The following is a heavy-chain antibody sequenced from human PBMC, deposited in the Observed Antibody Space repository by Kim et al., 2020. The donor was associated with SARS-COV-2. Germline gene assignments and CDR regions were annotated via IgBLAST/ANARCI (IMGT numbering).Heavy chain of an antibody. D-gene: IGHD2-21*02. CDR2: ISYDGSNK. V-gene: IGHV3-30*18. CDR3: AKDLEAFGGDGRAGGFDY. CDR1: GFTFSSYG. J-gene: IGHJ4*02. Sequence: GGSLRLSCAASGFTFSSYGMHWVRQAPGKGLEWVAVISYDGSNKYYADSVKGRFTISRDNSKNTLYLQMNSLRAEDTAVYYCAKDLEAFGGDGRAGGFDYWGQGTLVTVSS.